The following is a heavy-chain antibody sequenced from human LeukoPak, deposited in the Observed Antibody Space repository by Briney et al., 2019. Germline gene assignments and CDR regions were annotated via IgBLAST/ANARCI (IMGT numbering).Heavy chain of an antibody. CDR3: ARGSSAGYYYYGMDV. V-gene: IGHV3-33*01. CDR2: IWYDGSNK. Sequence: PGGSLRLSCAASGFTFSSYGMHWVRQAPGKGLEWVAVIWYDGSNKYYADSVKGRFTISRDNSKNTLYLQMNSLRAEDTAVYYCARGSSAGYYYYGMDVWGQGTTVTVSS. CDR1: GFTFSSYG. J-gene: IGHJ6*02. D-gene: IGHD3-22*01.